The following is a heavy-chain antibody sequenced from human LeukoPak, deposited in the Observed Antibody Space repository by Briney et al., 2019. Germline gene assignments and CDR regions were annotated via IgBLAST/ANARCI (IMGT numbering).Heavy chain of an antibody. Sequence: SETLSLTCTVSGGSISSYYWSWIRQPPGKGLEWIGYIYYSGSTNYNPSLKSRVTISVDTSKNQFSLKLSSVTAADTAVYYCARVGAAAGPDYWGQGTLATVSS. CDR2: IYYSGST. D-gene: IGHD6-13*01. CDR1: GGSISSYY. V-gene: IGHV4-59*08. CDR3: ARVGAAAGPDY. J-gene: IGHJ4*02.